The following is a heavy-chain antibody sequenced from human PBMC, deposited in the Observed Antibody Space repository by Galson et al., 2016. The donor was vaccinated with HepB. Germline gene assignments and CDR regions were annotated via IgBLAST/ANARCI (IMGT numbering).Heavy chain of an antibody. CDR1: GFTFSDYY. Sequence: SLRLSCAASGFTFSDYYMNWICQAPGKGLEWVSYISSSGRIIHYADSLKGRFTISRDNAKNSLYLQMDSLRADDTAVYYCARDRQWLDFDYWGQGTLVTVSS. D-gene: IGHD6-19*01. J-gene: IGHJ4*02. V-gene: IGHV3-11*01. CDR3: ARDRQWLDFDY. CDR2: ISSSGRII.